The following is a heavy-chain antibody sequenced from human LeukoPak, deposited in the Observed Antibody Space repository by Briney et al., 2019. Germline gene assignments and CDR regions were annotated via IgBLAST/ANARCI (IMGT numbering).Heavy chain of an antibody. J-gene: IGHJ4*02. CDR2: ISSSSSTI. D-gene: IGHD1-26*01. CDR1: GFTFSSYS. Sequence: GGSLRLSCAASGFTFSSYSMNWVRQAPGKGPEWVSYISSSSSTIYYADSVKGRFTISRDNAKNSLYLQMNSLRAEDTAVYYCARSLWEVGAPPDYWGQGTLVTVSS. CDR3: ARSLWEVGAPPDY. V-gene: IGHV3-48*01.